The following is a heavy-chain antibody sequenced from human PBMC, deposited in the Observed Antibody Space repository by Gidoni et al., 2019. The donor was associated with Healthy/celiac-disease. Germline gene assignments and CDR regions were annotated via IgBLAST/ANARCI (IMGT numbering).Heavy chain of an antibody. Sequence: VPGGSISSYYWSWIRQPPGKGLEWIGYIYYSGSTNYNPSLKIRVTISVDTSKNQFSLKLSSVTAADTAVYYCARYIVVVPEGYYYGMDVWGQGTTVTVSS. J-gene: IGHJ6*02. D-gene: IGHD2-2*01. CDR3: ARYIVVVPEGYYYGMDV. V-gene: IGHV4-59*01. CDR2: IYYSGST. CDR1: GGSISSYY.